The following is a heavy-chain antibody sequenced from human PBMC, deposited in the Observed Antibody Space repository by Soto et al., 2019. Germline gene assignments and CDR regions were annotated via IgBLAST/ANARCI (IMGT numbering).Heavy chain of an antibody. Sequence: QVQLVESGGGVVQPGRSLRLSCAASGFTFSSYGMHWVRQAPGKGLEWVAVISYDGSNKYYADSVKGRFTISRDNSKNTLYLQMNSLRAEETAVYYCAKNTGGHDYGDYSDHARYYYYGMDVWGPGTTVTVSS. V-gene: IGHV3-30*18. D-gene: IGHD4-17*01. CDR3: AKNTGGHDYGDYSDHARYYYYGMDV. CDR1: GFTFSSYG. J-gene: IGHJ6*02. CDR2: ISYDGSNK.